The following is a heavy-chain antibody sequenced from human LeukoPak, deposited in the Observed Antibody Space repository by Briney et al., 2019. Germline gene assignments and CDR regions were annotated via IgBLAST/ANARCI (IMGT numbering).Heavy chain of an antibody. Sequence: GGSLRLSCAASGFTFSSYAMHWVRQAPGKGLEYVSAISSNGGSTYYANSVKGRFTISRDNSKNTLYLQMGSMRAEDMAVYYCARGLQLRYFDYWGQGTLVTVSS. J-gene: IGHJ4*02. CDR2: ISSNGGST. D-gene: IGHD5-18*01. CDR3: ARGLQLRYFDY. V-gene: IGHV3-64*01. CDR1: GFTFSSYA.